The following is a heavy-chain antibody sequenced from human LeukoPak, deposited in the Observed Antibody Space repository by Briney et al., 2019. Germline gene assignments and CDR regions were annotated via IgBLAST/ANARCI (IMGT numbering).Heavy chain of an antibody. CDR1: GGSISSGSYY. CDR2: IYTSGST. V-gene: IGHV4-61*02. CDR3: ARARTYSSLLEWFDY. D-gene: IGHD3-3*01. Sequence: PSETLSLTCTVSGGSISSGSYYWSWIRQPAGKGLEWIGRIYTSGSTNYNPSLRSRVTISVDTSKNQFSLKLSSVTAADTAAYYCARARTYSSLLEWFDYWGQGTLVTVSS. J-gene: IGHJ4*02.